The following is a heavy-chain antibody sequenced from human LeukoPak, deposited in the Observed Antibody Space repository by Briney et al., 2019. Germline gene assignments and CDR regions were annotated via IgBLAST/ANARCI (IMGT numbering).Heavy chain of an antibody. Sequence: PSETLSLTRAVSGGSISSYYWSWIRQPPGKGLEWIGYIYYSGSTYYNPSLKSRVTISVDTSKNQFSLKLSSVTAADTAVYYCARVYYYDNSGYVKDYFDYWGQGTLVTVSS. D-gene: IGHD3-22*01. J-gene: IGHJ4*02. CDR3: ARVYYYDNSGYVKDYFDY. CDR2: IYYSGST. CDR1: GGSISSYY. V-gene: IGHV4-30-4*01.